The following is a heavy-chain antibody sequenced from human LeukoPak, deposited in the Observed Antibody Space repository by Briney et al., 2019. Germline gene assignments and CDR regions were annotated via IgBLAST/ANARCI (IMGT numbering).Heavy chain of an antibody. V-gene: IGHV4-61*02. CDR1: GGSISSGGYY. J-gene: IGHJ5*02. CDR2: IYTSGST. CDR3: ARATYYYDSSGSNWFDP. Sequence: SETLSLTCTVSGGSISSGGYYWSWIRQPAGKGLEWIGRIYTSGSTNYNPSLKSRVTMSVDTSKNQFSLKLSSVTAADTAVYYCARATYYYDSSGSNWFDPWGQGTLVTVSS. D-gene: IGHD3-22*01.